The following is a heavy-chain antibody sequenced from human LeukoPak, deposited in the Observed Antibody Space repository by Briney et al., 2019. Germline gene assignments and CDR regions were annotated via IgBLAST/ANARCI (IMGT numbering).Heavy chain of an antibody. V-gene: IGHV4-59*08. J-gene: IGHJ5*02. D-gene: IGHD2-15*01. CDR3: ARRVVVVAAALNNWFDP. CDR2: IYYSGST. CDR1: GGSISSYY. Sequence: SETLSLTCTVSGGSISSYYWSWIRQPPGKGLEWIGYIYYSGSTNYNPSPKSRVTISVDTSKNQFSLKLSSVTAADTAVYYCARRVVVVAAALNNWFDPWGQGTLVTVSS.